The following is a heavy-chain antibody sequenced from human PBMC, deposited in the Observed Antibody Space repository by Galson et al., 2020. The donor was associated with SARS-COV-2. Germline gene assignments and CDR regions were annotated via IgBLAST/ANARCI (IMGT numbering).Heavy chain of an antibody. Sequence: SDHAMHWVRQAPGKGLEWVAQIYFDGSEKYYGDSVKGRFTISRDSSKNTVYLQMNNLRADDTAVYYCARDGQSSSGWAFDYWGQGTLLTVSS. V-gene: IGHV3-33*01. CDR1: SDHA. CDR2: IYFDGSEK. J-gene: IGHJ4*02. CDR3: ARDGQSSSGWAFDY. D-gene: IGHD6-19*01.